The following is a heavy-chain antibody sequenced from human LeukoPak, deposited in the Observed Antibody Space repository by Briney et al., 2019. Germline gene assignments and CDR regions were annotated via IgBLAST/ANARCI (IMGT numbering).Heavy chain of an antibody. CDR1: GYFISSGYY. D-gene: IGHD3-16*01. J-gene: IGHJ4*02. CDR3: ARYTGSIWGFSFDY. CDR2: IHHTGVT. Sequence: SETLSLTCAVSGYFISSGYYWSWIRPPAGKALEWIATIHHTGVTYYNPSLKSRATISVDTSKNQFSLRLNSMTAAGTAVYYCARYTGSIWGFSFDYWGLGTLVTVSS. V-gene: IGHV4-38-2*01.